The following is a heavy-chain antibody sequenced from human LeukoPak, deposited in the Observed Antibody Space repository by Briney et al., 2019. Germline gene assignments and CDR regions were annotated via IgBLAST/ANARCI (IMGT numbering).Heavy chain of an antibody. Sequence: GGSLRLSCAASGFTFSTYWMSWVRQAPGKGLECISYISSSGSYIHYADSVKGRFTISRDNAKNSLYLQMSSLRAEDTALYYCARVRKDGYSYGFYDLWGQGTLVTVSS. CDR1: GFTFSTYW. CDR3: ARVRKDGYSYGFYDL. D-gene: IGHD5-18*01. J-gene: IGHJ5*02. V-gene: IGHV3-21*05. CDR2: ISSSGSYI.